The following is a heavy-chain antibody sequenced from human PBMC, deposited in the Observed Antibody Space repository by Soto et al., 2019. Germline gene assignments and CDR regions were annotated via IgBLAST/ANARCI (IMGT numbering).Heavy chain of an antibody. CDR2: ISSSSSTI. D-gene: IGHD2-2*01. V-gene: IGHV3-48*01. Sequence: GGSLRLSCAASGFTFSSYSMNWVRQAPGKGLEWVSYISSSSSTIYYADSVKGRFTISRDNAKNSLYLQMNSLRAEDTAVYYCAVPPLVNYYYYYYMDVWGKGTTVTVSS. CDR1: GFTFSSYS. CDR3: AVPPLVNYYYYYYMDV. J-gene: IGHJ6*03.